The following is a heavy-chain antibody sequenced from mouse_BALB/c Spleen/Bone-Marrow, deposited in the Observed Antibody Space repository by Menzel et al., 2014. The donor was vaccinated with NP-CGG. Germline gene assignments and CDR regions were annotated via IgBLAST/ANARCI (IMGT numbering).Heavy chain of an antibody. CDR1: GFTLSSFG. V-gene: IGHV5-17*02. CDR3: ARDVPLYDVGYFDY. Sequence: EVKLQESGGGLVQPGGSRKLSCAASGFTLSSFGMHWVRQAPEKGLEWVAYISSGSSTIYYADTVKGRFTISRDNPKNTLFLQMTSLRSEDTAMYYCARDVPLYDVGYFDYWGQGTTLTVSS. D-gene: IGHD2-14*01. CDR2: ISSGSSTI. J-gene: IGHJ2*01.